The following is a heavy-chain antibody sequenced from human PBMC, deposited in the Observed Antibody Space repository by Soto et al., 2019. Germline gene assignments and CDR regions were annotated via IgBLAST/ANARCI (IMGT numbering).Heavy chain of an antibody. Sequence: PSETLSLTCAVYGGSFSGYYWSWIRQPPGKGLEWIGEINHSGSTNYNPSLKSRVTISVDTSKNQFSLKLSSVTAADTAVYYCARSLRGYQSWYSSSWYSGYFDYWGQGTLVTVSS. J-gene: IGHJ4*02. CDR2: INHSGST. CDR1: GGSFSGYY. CDR3: ARSLRGYQSWYSSSWYSGYFDY. D-gene: IGHD6-13*01. V-gene: IGHV4-34*01.